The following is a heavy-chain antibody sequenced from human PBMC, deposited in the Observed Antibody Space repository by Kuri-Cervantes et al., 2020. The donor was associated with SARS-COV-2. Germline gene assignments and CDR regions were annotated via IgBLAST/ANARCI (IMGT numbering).Heavy chain of an antibody. J-gene: IGHJ4*02. Sequence: SETLSLTCAASGFTFDDYGMSWVRRAPGKGLEWIGSIYYSGSTYYNPSLKSRVTISVDTSKNQFSLKLSSVTAADTAVYYCASYHQLLPRRSFDYWGQGTLVTVSS. CDR1: GFTFDDYG. CDR2: IYYSGST. D-gene: IGHD2-2*01. V-gene: IGHV4-39*01. CDR3: ASYHQLLPRRSFDY.